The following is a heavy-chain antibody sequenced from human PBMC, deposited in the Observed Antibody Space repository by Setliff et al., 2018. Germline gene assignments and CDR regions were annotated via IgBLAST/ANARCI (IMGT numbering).Heavy chain of an antibody. CDR3: AREDLRLGAFDI. D-gene: IGHD2-21*01. J-gene: IGHJ3*02. Sequence: ASVKVSCKASGYTFTSYYMHWVRQAPGQGLEWMGIINPSGGSTSYAQKFQGRVTMTRDTSTSTVYMELSSLRSEDTAVHYCAREDLRLGAFDIWGQGTMVTVSS. V-gene: IGHV1-46*01. CDR2: INPSGGST. CDR1: GYTFTSYY.